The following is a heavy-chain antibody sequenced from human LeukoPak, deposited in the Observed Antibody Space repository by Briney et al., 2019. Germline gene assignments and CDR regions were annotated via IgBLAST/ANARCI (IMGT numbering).Heavy chain of an antibody. CDR2: IRYDGSKK. Sequence: PGGSLRLSCAASGFTFSSYGMDWVRQAPGKGLEGVGFIRYDGSKKYYADSVKGRFTIYRDNSTNTLYLQMNSLRAEDTAVYYCAKDRLAAAGFEYFQHWGQGTLVTVSS. D-gene: IGHD6-13*01. V-gene: IGHV3-30*02. J-gene: IGHJ1*01. CDR3: AKDRLAAAGFEYFQH. CDR1: GFTFSSYG.